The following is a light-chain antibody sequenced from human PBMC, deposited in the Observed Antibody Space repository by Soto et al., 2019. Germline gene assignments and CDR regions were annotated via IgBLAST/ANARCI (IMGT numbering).Light chain of an antibody. CDR2: DDS. CDR1: DIGGRV. Sequence: SYELTQAPSMSVAPGQTGTITCGGNDIGGRVVHWYQQEPGQAPVLVVFDDSVRPSGIPARFSGASSGNTATLTITRVEAGDEADYYCQVWDTSPDHVIFGGGTKLTVL. V-gene: IGLV3-21*02. CDR3: QVWDTSPDHVI. J-gene: IGLJ2*01.